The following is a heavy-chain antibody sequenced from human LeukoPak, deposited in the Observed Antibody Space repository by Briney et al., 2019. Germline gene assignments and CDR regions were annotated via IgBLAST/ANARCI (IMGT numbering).Heavy chain of an antibody. CDR2: ISGSGGST. Sequence: PGGSLRLSCEGSGFIFSSYAMSWVRQAPGKGLEWVSAISGSGGSTYYADSVKGRFTISRDNSKNTLYLQMNSLRAEDTAVYYCASEGRDGYNWEKSFDYWGQGTLVTVSS. CDR1: GFIFSSYA. J-gene: IGHJ4*02. D-gene: IGHD5-24*01. CDR3: ASEGRDGYNWEKSFDY. V-gene: IGHV3-23*01.